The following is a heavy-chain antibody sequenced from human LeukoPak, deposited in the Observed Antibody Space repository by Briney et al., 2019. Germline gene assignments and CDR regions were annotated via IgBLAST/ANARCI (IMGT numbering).Heavy chain of an antibody. CDR1: GGSFSGYY. J-gene: IGHJ4*02. CDR2: IYYSGST. CDR3: AREALLRGIIIRFDY. V-gene: IGHV4-34*01. Sequence: SETLSLTCAVYGGSFSGYYWSWIRQPPGKGLEWIGSIYYSGSTYYNPSLKSRVTISVDTSKNQFSLKLSSVTAADTAVYYCAREALLRGIIIRFDYWGQGTLVTVSS. D-gene: IGHD3-10*01.